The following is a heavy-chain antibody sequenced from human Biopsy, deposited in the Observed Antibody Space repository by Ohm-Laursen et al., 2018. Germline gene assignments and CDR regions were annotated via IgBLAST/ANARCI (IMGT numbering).Heavy chain of an antibody. CDR3: ALGGGSYVNFDY. CDR1: GGAISNYF. J-gene: IGHJ4*02. CDR2: FRFEDRT. D-gene: IGHD1-26*01. Sequence: TLSLTCSVSGGAISNYFWTWIRQPPGKGLEWIGYFRFEDRTSYNSSLKSRVTISADTSKNQFSLRLSSVTAADTAVYYCALGGGSYVNFDYWGQGTLVTASS. V-gene: IGHV4-59*01.